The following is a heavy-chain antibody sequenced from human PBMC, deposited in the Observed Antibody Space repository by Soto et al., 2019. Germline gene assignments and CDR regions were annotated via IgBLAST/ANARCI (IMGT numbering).Heavy chain of an antibody. Sequence: GESLKISCYGSGYSFNNYWIAWVRQMPGKGLEWMGIIYPGDSDTRYSPSFQGQVTISADKSNSTAYLQWSSLKASDSAMYYCARPGSLPFDYWGQGTLVTVSS. V-gene: IGHV5-51*01. CDR3: ARPGSLPFDY. CDR2: IYPGDSDT. CDR1: GYSFNNYW. D-gene: IGHD3-10*01. J-gene: IGHJ4*02.